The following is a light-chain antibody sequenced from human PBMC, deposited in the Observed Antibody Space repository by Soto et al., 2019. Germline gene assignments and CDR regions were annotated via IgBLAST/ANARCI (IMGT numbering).Light chain of an antibody. CDR2: TSS. V-gene: IGKV1-39*01. J-gene: IGKJ4*01. CDR3: QQSHSTPLT. Sequence: DIHMTQSPSSLSASVGDSVSFTCRASQSISSHLNWYQQHPGKAPKLLIYTSSTLQSGVPSGFSGSGSGTDFTLTISSLQPEDFATYFCQQSHSTPLTFGGGTKVDIK. CDR1: QSISSH.